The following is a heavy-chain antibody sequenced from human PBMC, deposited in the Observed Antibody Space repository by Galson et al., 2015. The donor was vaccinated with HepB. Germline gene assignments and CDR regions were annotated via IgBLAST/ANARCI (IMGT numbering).Heavy chain of an antibody. CDR2: IYYSGST. CDR3: ARLRLLDYYGMDV. CDR1: GGSISSYY. D-gene: IGHD2-15*01. J-gene: IGHJ6*02. Sequence: ETLSLTCTVSGGSISSYYWSWIRQPPGKGLEWIGYIYYSGSTNYNPSLKSRVTISVDTSKDQFSLKLSAVTAADTAVYYCARLRLLDYYGMDVWGQGTTVTVSS. V-gene: IGHV4-59*08.